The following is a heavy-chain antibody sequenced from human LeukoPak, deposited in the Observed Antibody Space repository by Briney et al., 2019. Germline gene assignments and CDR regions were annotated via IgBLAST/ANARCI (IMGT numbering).Heavy chain of an antibody. CDR2: ISSSGNTI. Sequence: QSGGSLRLSCAASGFTFSSYAMSWVRQAPGKGLEWLSYISSSGNTIYYADSVKGRFTISRDNARNSLYLQMNSLRADDTALYYCARDVQLESYYDSRGSWRYLDNWGQGTLVTVSS. CDR3: ARDVQLESYYDSRGSWRYLDN. J-gene: IGHJ4*02. CDR1: GFTFSSYA. V-gene: IGHV3-48*03. D-gene: IGHD3-22*01.